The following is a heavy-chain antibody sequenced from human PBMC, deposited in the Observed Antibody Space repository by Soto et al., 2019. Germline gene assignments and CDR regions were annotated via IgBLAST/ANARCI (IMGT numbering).Heavy chain of an antibody. Sequence: PSETLSLTCTVSGGSISSYYWSWTRQPPGKGLEWIGYISDSGSTKYNLSLKSRVTISVDTSKNQVSLKLSSVTAADTAVYYCARDFNYVVRGMTYYYMDVWGKGTTVTVSS. J-gene: IGHJ6*03. CDR3: ARDFNYVVRGMTYYYMDV. D-gene: IGHD3-10*01. CDR2: ISDSGST. CDR1: GGSISSYY. V-gene: IGHV4-59*01.